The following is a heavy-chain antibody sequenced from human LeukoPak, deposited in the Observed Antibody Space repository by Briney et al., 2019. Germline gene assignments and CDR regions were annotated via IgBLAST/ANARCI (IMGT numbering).Heavy chain of an antibody. CDR2: IIPILGIA. V-gene: IGHV1-69*04. CDR1: GGTFSSYA. D-gene: IGHD2-2*01. Sequence: SVKVSCKASGGTFSSYAISWVRQAPGQGLEWMGRIIPILGIANYAQKFQGRVTITADKSTSTAYMELSSLRSEDTAVYYCAREDYQASQYDYWGQGTLVTVSS. J-gene: IGHJ4*02. CDR3: AREDYQASQYDY.